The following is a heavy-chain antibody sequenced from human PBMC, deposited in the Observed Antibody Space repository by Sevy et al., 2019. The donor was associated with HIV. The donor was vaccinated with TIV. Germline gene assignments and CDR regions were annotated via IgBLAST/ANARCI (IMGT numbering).Heavy chain of an antibody. Sequence: SETLSLTCTVSGGSMNSVNYYWSWIRQHSGKGLEWIGYIYYLGTTYYNPSLKSRVTISVDTSKNQFSLKLSSVTAADTAVYYCAGLYGSGSYGDSWGQGTLVTVSS. CDR1: GGSMNSVNYY. CDR3: AGLYGSGSYGDS. V-gene: IGHV4-31*03. CDR2: IYYLGTT. J-gene: IGHJ4*02. D-gene: IGHD3-10*01.